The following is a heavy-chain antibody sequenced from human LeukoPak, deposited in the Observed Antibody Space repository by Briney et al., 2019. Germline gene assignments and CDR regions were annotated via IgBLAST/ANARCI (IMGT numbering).Heavy chain of an antibody. CDR3: ARARGAVAGTCWFDP. D-gene: IGHD6-19*01. Sequence: PGRSLRLSCAASGFSFGSYGMHWVRQAPGKGLEWVAVIWYDGSNKYYADSVKGRFTISRDNAKNTLYLQMNSLRAEDTAVYYCARARGAVAGTCWFDPWGQGTLVTVSS. J-gene: IGHJ5*02. V-gene: IGHV3-33*01. CDR1: GFSFGSYG. CDR2: IWYDGSNK.